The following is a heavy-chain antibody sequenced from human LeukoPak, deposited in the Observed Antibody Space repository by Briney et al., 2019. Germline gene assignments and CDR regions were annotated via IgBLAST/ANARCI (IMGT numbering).Heavy chain of an antibody. CDR3: ARDRGTPDAFDI. CDR2: TNPHSGGT. CDR1: GYTFTGYR. V-gene: IGHV1-2*02. Sequence: GASVKVSCKASGYTFTGYRLYWVRQAPGQGLEWMGWTNPHSGGTNYAQKLQGRVTMTRDTSTSTAYMELSRLRSDDTAIYYCARDRGTPDAFDIWGQGTMVTVSS. J-gene: IGHJ3*02. D-gene: IGHD1-1*01.